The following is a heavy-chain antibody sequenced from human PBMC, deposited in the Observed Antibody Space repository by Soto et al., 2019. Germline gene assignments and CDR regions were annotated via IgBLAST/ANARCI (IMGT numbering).Heavy chain of an antibody. V-gene: IGHV4-30-2*01. J-gene: IGHJ4*02. D-gene: IGHD3-22*01. Sequence: SETLSLTCTVSCGSISSGGYSWSWIRQPPGKGLEWIGSIYHSGSTYYNPSLKSRVTISVDRSKNQFSLNLSSVTAADTAVYYCAKETDISGYYPDYWGQGTQVTVSS. CDR3: AKETDISGYYPDY. CDR2: IYHSGST. CDR1: CGSISSGGYS.